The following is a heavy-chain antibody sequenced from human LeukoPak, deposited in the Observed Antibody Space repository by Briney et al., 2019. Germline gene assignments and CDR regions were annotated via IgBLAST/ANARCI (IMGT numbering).Heavy chain of an antibody. Sequence: ASVKVSCKASGGTFSSYAISWVRQAPGQGLEWMGGIIPIFGTANYARKFQGRVTITADESTSTAYMELSSLRSEDTAVYYCARGVYGGNSPPDYWGQGTLVTVSS. J-gene: IGHJ4*02. V-gene: IGHV1-69*01. CDR2: IIPIFGTA. D-gene: IGHD4-23*01. CDR3: ARGVYGGNSPPDY. CDR1: GGTFSSYA.